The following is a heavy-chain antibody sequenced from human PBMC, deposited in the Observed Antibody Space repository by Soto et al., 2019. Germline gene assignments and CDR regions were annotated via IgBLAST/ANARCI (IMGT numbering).Heavy chain of an antibody. CDR3: AHIGSVVAATYPDY. D-gene: IGHD2-15*01. V-gene: IGHV2-5*02. Sequence: QITLKESGPTLVKPTQTLTLTCTFSGFSLSTSGVGVGWIRQPPGKALEWLALIYWDDDKRYSPSLKSRLTITKDTSKNQVVLTMTNIDPVDTATYYCAHIGSVVAATYPDYWGQGTLVTVSS. J-gene: IGHJ4*02. CDR1: GFSLSTSGVG. CDR2: IYWDDDK.